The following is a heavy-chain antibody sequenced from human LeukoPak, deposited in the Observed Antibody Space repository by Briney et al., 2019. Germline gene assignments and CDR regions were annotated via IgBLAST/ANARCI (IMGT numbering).Heavy chain of an antibody. D-gene: IGHD3-22*01. CDR1: GGSISNYY. CDR2: IYYSGST. V-gene: IGHV4-59*01. CDR3: TRGTYYYDSSGYYYFDY. J-gene: IGHJ4*02. Sequence: SETLSLTRTVTGGSISNYYWSWIRQPPGKGLEWIGYIYYSGSTNYNPSLQSRVTISVDTSKNQFSLKLSSVTAADTAVYYCTRGTYYYDSSGYYYFDYWGQGTLVTVSS.